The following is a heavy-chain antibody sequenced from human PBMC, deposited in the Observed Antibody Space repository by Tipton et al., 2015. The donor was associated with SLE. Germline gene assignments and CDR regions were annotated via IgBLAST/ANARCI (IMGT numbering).Heavy chain of an antibody. J-gene: IGHJ6*02. Sequence: TLSLTCTVSGGSISSGSYYWSWIRQPAGKGLEWIGHIYTSGSTNYNPSLKSRVTISVDTSKNQFSLKLSSVTAADTAVYYCARTDCSSTSCSRGYYYGMDVWGQGTTVTVSS. V-gene: IGHV4-61*09. CDR3: ARTDCSSTSCSRGYYYGMDV. D-gene: IGHD2-2*01. CDR1: GGSISSGSYY. CDR2: IYTSGST.